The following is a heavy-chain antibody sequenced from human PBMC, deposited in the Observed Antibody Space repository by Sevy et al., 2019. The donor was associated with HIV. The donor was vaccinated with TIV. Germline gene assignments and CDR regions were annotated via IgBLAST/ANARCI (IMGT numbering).Heavy chain of an antibody. CDR2: IYYSGST. V-gene: IGHV4-39*01. D-gene: IGHD3-3*01. Sequence: SETLSLTCTVSGGSISSSSYYWGWIHQPPGKGLEWIGSIYYSGSTYYNPSLKSRVTISVVTSKTQFSLKLSSVTAADTAVYYCARQRFLEWYPSNWFDPWGQGTLVTVSS. J-gene: IGHJ5*02. CDR1: GGSISSSSYY. CDR3: ARQRFLEWYPSNWFDP.